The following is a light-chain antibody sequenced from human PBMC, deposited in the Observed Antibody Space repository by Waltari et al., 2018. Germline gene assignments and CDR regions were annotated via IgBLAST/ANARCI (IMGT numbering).Light chain of an antibody. CDR3: HVWHPHVDPGV. J-gene: IGLJ1*01. CDR2: YDR. Sequence: SYVVTQPPSVSVAPGETATITCGGDNIGTYSVHWYQQKAGQAPVLVIFYDRDRPSGFPHRFSGSNSGNTATLTISRVEAGDEARYYCHVWHPHVDPGVFGTGTEVTVL. V-gene: IGLV3-21*04. CDR1: NIGTYS.